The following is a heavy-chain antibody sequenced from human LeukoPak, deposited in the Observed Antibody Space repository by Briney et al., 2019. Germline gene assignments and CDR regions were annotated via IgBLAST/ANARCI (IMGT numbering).Heavy chain of an antibody. CDR3: ARSNVDTAMASAGWFDP. J-gene: IGHJ5*02. V-gene: IGHV4-38-2*02. CDR1: GYSISTGYY. D-gene: IGHD5-18*01. CDR2: MYHSGST. Sequence: PSETLSLTCTVSGYSISTGYYWGWIRQPPGKGLEWIGSMYHSGSTYYNPSLKSRVTMSADTSKNQFSLKLSSVTAADTAVYYCARSNVDTAMASAGWFDPWGQGTLVTVSS.